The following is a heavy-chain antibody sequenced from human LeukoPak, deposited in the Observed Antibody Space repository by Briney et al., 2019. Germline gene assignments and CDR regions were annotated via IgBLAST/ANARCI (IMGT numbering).Heavy chain of an antibody. Sequence: GASVKVSRKASGYTFTSSYMHWVRQAPGQGLEWMGIITPSSDSTHYSQKFQGRVTMTRDMSTSTVYMELSSLRSEDTAVYYCATPPPGVRRPSYMDVWGQGTTVTVSS. CDR3: ATPPPGVRRPSYMDV. CDR2: ITPSSDST. J-gene: IGHJ6*03. V-gene: IGHV1-46*01. CDR1: GYTFTSSY.